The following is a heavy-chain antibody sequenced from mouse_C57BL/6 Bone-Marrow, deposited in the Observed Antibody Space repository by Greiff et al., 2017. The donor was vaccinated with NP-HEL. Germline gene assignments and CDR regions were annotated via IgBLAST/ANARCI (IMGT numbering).Heavy chain of an antibody. CDR3: ARSGGLHAWFAY. J-gene: IGHJ3*01. CDR2: IYPRSGNT. D-gene: IGHD2-4*01. CDR1: GYTFTSYG. V-gene: IGHV1-81*01. Sequence: VKLQESGAELARPGASVKLSCKASGYTFTSYGISWVKQRTGQGLEWIGEIYPRSGNTYYNEKFKGKATLTADKSSSTAYMELRSLTSEDSAVYFCARSGGLHAWFAYWGQGTLVTVSA.